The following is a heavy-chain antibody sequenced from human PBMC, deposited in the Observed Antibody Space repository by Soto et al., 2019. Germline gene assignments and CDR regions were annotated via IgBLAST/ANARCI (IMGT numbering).Heavy chain of an antibody. CDR3: ARLGVTTGTVFDY. D-gene: IGHD4-17*01. Sequence: QLQLQESGPGLVKPSETLSLTCTVSGGSISSSSYYWGWIRQPPGKGLEWLGSIYYSGSTYYNPSLKSRVSIDVETCKSQFSLTLSSGPAADTAVYYGARLGVTTGTVFDYWGQGTLVTVSS. J-gene: IGHJ4*02. CDR2: IYYSGST. CDR1: GGSISSSSYY. V-gene: IGHV4-39*01.